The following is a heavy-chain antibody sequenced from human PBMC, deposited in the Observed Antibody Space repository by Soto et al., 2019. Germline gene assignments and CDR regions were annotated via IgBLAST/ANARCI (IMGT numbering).Heavy chain of an antibody. CDR3: AKVISGVIFGSPNGTMKALRFLEWLPGYFDY. V-gene: IGHV3-23*01. CDR1: GFTFSSYA. CDR2: ISGSGGST. D-gene: IGHD3-3*01. Sequence: GGSLRLSCAASGFTFSSYAMSWVRQAPGKGLEWVSAISGSGGSTYYADSVKGRFTISRDNSKNTPYLQMNSLRAEDTAVYYCAKVISGVIFGSPNGTMKALRFLEWLPGYFDYWGQGTLVTVSS. J-gene: IGHJ4*02.